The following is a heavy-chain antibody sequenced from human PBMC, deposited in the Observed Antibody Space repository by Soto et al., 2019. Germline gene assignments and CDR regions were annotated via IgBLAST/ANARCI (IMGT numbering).Heavy chain of an antibody. CDR1: GFTFSNAW. V-gene: IGHV3-15*01. J-gene: IGHJ4*02. CDR3: ATDLSDGSGYDQQRLAEADFDF. D-gene: IGHD5-12*01. Sequence: GGSLRLSCTVAGFTFSNAWMSWVRRAPGKGLERVAHIKSKIDGETTAYAAPVKGRFTISRDDAKNTLYLQMNSLKTEDTAVYFCATDLSDGSGYDQQRLAEADFDFWGQGALVTVSS. CDR2: IKSKIDGETT.